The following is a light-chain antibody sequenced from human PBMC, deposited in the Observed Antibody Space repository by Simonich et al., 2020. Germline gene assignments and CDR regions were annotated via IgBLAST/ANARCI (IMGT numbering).Light chain of an antibody. V-gene: IGKV1-9*01. J-gene: IGKJ2*01. CDR1: QSISSY. CDR3: XQLNSYPYT. Sequence: DIQLTQSPSFLSAXVGDRVTITCRASQSISSYLAWYQKXPGKAPKLLIXAASTXXSGVPSRFSGSGSGTEFTLTISSLXPXDFATYYCXQLNSYPYTFGQXTKLXXK. CDR2: AAS.